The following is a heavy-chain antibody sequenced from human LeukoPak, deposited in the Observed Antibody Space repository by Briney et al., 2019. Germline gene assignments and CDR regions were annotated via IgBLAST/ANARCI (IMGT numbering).Heavy chain of an antibody. CDR1: GGSISSGGYY. J-gene: IGHJ2*01. V-gene: IGHV4-61*08. CDR2: IYYSGST. Sequence: SETLSLTCTVSGGSISSGGYYWSWIRQPPGKGLEWIGYIYYSGSTNYNPSLKSRVTISVDTSKNQFSLKLSSVTAADTAVYYCAGGAGSGYYWYFDLWGRGTLVTVSS. D-gene: IGHD3-22*01. CDR3: AGGAGSGYYWYFDL.